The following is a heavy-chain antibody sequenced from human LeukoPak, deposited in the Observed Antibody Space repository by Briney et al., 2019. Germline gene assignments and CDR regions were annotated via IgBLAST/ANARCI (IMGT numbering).Heavy chain of an antibody. D-gene: IGHD3-3*01. CDR1: GFTFSRHG. J-gene: IGHJ4*02. Sequence: PGRSLRLSCAPSGFTFSRHGMHWVRQAPGKGLEWVAIISNDGSRKYYAHSVEGRFTISRDNSKSTLYLQMDSLRAEDTAVYYCARDRAWNYFDYWGQGTLVTVSS. CDR2: ISNDGSRK. CDR3: ARDRAWNYFDY. V-gene: IGHV3-30*03.